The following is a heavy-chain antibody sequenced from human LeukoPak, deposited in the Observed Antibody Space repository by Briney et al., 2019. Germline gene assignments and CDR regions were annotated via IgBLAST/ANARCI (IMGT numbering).Heavy chain of an antibody. CDR2: INQSGST. J-gene: IGHJ3*02. V-gene: IGHV4-34*01. CDR1: GGSFSGYY. CDR3: ARRAWNYVLSGFDM. Sequence: SETLSLTCAVYGGSFSGYYWSWIRQPPGKGPEWIGEINQSGSTNYNPSLKSRVTTSVDTSKNQFSLKVSSVTAADTAVYYCARRAWNYVLSGFDMWGQGTMVTVSS. D-gene: IGHD1-7*01.